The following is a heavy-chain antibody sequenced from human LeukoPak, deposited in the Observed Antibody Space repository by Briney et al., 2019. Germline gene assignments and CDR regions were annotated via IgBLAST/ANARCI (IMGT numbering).Heavy chain of an antibody. CDR1: GGSISSYY. V-gene: IGHV4-4*07. J-gene: IGHJ4*02. CDR3: AREGGATQWLVYYFDY. Sequence: SETLSLTCTVSGGSISSYYWSWIRQPAGKGLEWIGRIYTSGSTNYNPSLKSRVTMSVDTSKNQFSLKLSSVTAADTAVYYCAREGGATQWLVYYFDYWGQGTLVTVSS. D-gene: IGHD6-19*01. CDR2: IYTSGST.